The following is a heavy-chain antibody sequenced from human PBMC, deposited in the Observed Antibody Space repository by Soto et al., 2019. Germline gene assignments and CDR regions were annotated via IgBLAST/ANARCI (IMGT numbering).Heavy chain of an antibody. CDR1: GGSFSGYY. CDR3: ARHFVAVVIKGWGY. V-gene: IGHV4-34*01. D-gene: IGHD3-22*01. Sequence: SETLSLTCAVYGGSFSGYYWSWIRQPPGKGLEWIGEINHSGSTNYNPSLKSRVTISVDTSKNQFSLKLSSVTAADTAVYYCARHFVAVVIKGWGYWGQGTLVTVS. J-gene: IGHJ4*02. CDR2: INHSGST.